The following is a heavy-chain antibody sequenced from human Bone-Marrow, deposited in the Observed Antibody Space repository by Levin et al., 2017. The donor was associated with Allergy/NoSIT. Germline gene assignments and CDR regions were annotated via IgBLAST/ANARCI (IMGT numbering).Heavy chain of an antibody. J-gene: IGHJ6*03. CDR3: ARGIGYSYGSFGYEYYYMDV. Sequence: ASVKVSCKASGNTFSSHYVNRVRQAPGQGLEWMGLISPSGGSRRFAQKFEGRVTMTRDTSTSTVYLELKTLKSNDTAVYYCARGIGYSYGSFGYEYYYMDVWGKGTTVTVSS. D-gene: IGHD5-18*01. CDR1: GNTFSSHY. CDR2: ISPSGGSR. V-gene: IGHV1-46*01.